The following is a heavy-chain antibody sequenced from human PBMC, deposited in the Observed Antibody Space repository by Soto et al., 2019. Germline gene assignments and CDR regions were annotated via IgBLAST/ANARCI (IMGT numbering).Heavy chain of an antibody. CDR3: ARGGADGSICYIIDH. J-gene: IGHJ4*02. D-gene: IGHD2-21*01. V-gene: IGHV3-30*03. CDR1: GFTFSGHG. Sequence: PGGSLRLSCAASGFTFSGHGMHWVRQAPGKGLEWVAVMSIDGNTKHYADSVKGRFTISRDNSENTLYLQMNSLRPEDTAVYYCARGGADGSICYIIDHCGQGTLVTVSS. CDR2: MSIDGNTK.